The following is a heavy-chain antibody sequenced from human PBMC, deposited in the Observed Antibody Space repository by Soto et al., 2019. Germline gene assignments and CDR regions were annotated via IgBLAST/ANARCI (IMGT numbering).Heavy chain of an antibody. V-gene: IGHV3-7*01. D-gene: IGHD2-2*01. CDR3: SPALNY. CDR2: INQDGSEK. CDR1: GFTFSSQW. Sequence: PGGSLRLSCAASGFTFSSQWMDWVRQAPGKGLEWVANINQDGSEKHYVDSVKGRFTISRDNAKNSLYLQMNSLTAEDSALYYCSPALNYWGQGTLVTVSS. J-gene: IGHJ4*02.